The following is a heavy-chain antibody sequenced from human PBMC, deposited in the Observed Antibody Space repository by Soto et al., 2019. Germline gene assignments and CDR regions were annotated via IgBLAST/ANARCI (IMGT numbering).Heavy chain of an antibody. J-gene: IGHJ6*02. Sequence: GGSLRLSCAASGFTFSSYSMNWVRQAPGKGLEWVSSITSDSSYTYYAGSLRGRFTISRDNAKNSLYLQMNSLRAEDTAVYYCARGLGTAGYGMDVWGQGTSVTVSS. CDR3: ARGLGTAGYGMDV. CDR2: ITSDSSYT. D-gene: IGHD1-26*01. V-gene: IGHV3-21*01. CDR1: GFTFSSYS.